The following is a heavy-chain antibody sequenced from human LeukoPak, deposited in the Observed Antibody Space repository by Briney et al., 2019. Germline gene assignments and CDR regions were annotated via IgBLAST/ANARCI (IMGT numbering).Heavy chain of an antibody. CDR1: GGSFSGYY. J-gene: IGHJ3*02. Sequence: SETLSLTCAVYGGSFSGYYWSWIRQPPGKGREWIGEMNHSGSTNYNPSLKSRVTISVDTSKNQFSLKLSSVTAADTAVYYCARGRRKYQLLLINHDAFDIWGQGTMVTVSS. CDR3: ARGRRKYQLLLINHDAFDI. D-gene: IGHD2-2*01. V-gene: IGHV4-34*01. CDR2: MNHSGST.